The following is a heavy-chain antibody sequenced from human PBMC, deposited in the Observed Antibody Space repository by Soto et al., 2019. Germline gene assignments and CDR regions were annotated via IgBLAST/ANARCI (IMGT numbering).Heavy chain of an antibody. Sequence: ASVKVSCKASGYTFTSYDINWVRQATGQGLEWMGWMNPNSGNTGYAQKFQGRVTMTRNTSISTAYMELSSLRSEDTAVYYCARVGPSPHSSSWYEFPYYYYYMDVWGKGTTVTVSS. CDR2: MNPNSGNT. J-gene: IGHJ6*03. CDR3: ARVGPSPHSSSWYEFPYYYYYMDV. V-gene: IGHV1-8*01. D-gene: IGHD6-13*01. CDR1: GYTFTSYD.